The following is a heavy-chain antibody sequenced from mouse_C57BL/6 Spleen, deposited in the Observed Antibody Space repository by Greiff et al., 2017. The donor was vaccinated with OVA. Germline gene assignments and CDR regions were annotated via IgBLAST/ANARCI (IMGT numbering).Heavy chain of an antibody. V-gene: IGHV1-82*01. D-gene: IGHD5-1*01. Sequence: QVQLQQSGPELVKPGASVKISCKASGYAFSSSWMNWVKQRPGKGLEWIGRIYPGDGDTNYNGKFKGKATLTADKSSSTAYMQLSSLTSEDSAVYVCASGVGYLSSYAMDYWGQGTSVTVSS. CDR3: ASGVGYLSSYAMDY. CDR2: IYPGDGDT. J-gene: IGHJ4*01. CDR1: GYAFSSSW.